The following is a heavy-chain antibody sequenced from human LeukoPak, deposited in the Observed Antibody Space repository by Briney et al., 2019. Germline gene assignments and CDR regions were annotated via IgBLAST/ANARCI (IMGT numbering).Heavy chain of an antibody. V-gene: IGHV6-1*01. D-gene: IGHD6-19*01. CDR1: GDSVSSNSVA. J-gene: IGHJ4*02. Sequence: SQTLSLTCALSGDSVSSNSVAWNWIRQSPSRGLEWLGRTYYRSKWYNEYAVSVKSRITINPDTSKNQFSLQLNSVTPEDTAVYYCARDPGWLDFDQWGQGTLVTVSS. CDR3: ARDPGWLDFDQ. CDR2: TYYRSKWYN.